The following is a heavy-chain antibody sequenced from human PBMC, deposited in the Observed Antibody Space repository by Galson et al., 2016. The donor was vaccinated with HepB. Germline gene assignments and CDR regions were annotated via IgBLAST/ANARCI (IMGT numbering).Heavy chain of an antibody. J-gene: IGHJ4*02. CDR2: IYSGGDT. D-gene: IGHD4-23*01. V-gene: IGHV3-66*01. Sequence: SLRLSCAASGVTVGNNLMSWVRQAPGKGLEWVSLIYSGGDTVYAEPVKGRFSISRDSSKNTVYLQMNGLRAEDTAVYYCARNVPVVTPWGYWGQGTLVSVSS. CDR1: GVTVGNNL. CDR3: ARNVPVVTPWGY.